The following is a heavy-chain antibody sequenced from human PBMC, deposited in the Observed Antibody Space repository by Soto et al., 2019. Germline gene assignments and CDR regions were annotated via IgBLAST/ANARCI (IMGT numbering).Heavy chain of an antibody. CDR1: GFTFSSYW. CDR2: INSDGSST. J-gene: IGHJ4*02. Sequence: PGGSLRLSCAASGFTFSSYWMHWVRQAPGKGLVWVSRINSDGSSTSYADSVKGRFTISRDNAKNTLYLQMNSLRAEDTAVYYCARGDQYSYGYFVDYWGQGTLVTVSS. D-gene: IGHD5-18*01. CDR3: ARGDQYSYGYFVDY. V-gene: IGHV3-74*01.